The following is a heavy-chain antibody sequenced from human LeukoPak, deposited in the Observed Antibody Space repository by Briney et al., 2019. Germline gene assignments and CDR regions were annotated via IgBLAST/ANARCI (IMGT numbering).Heavy chain of an antibody. CDR3: ARGVVGATGDY. Sequence: GGSLRLSCAASGFTFSRYWMSWVRQAPGKGLEGVANIKEDGGEKFHVDSVKGGFTISRDNAKNSLYLQMNSLRAEDTAVYYCARGVVGATGDYWGQGTLVTVSS. J-gene: IGHJ4*02. CDR2: IKEDGGEK. V-gene: IGHV3-7*01. CDR1: GFTFSRYW. D-gene: IGHD1-26*01.